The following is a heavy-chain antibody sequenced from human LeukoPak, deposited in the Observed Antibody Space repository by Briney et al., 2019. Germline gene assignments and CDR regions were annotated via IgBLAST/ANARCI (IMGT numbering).Heavy chain of an antibody. V-gene: IGHV4-38-2*02. J-gene: IGHJ5*02. D-gene: IGHD6-13*01. CDR1: GYSISSGYY. CDR3: ARGGWGIAAADVPFSEWFDP. CDR2: IYHSGST. Sequence: PSETLSLTCTVSGYSISSGYYWGWIRQPPGKGLEWIGSIYHSGSTYYNPSLKSRVTISVDTSKNQFSLKLSSVTAADTAVYYCARGGWGIAAADVPFSEWFDPWGQGTLVTVSS.